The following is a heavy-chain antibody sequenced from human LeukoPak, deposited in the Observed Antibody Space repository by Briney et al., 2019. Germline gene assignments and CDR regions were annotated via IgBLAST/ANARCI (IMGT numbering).Heavy chain of an antibody. CDR3: ARGGWLGKPQRVDY. Sequence: GGSLRLSCAASGFAVSSNYLSWIRQAPGKGLEWVSVLYSGGSTYYADSVRGRFTISRDNSKNTLYLQMNSLRAEDTAVYYCARGGWLGKPQRVDYWGQGTLVTVSS. V-gene: IGHV3-53*01. CDR1: GFAVSSNY. D-gene: IGHD6-19*01. CDR2: LYSGGST. J-gene: IGHJ4*02.